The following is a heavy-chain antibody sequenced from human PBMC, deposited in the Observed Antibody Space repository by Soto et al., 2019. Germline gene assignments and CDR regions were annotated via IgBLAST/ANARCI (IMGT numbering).Heavy chain of an antibody. D-gene: IGHD3-22*01. V-gene: IGHV4-30-2*01. J-gene: IGHJ4*02. Sequence: SETLSLTCAVSGGSISSGGYSWSWIRQPPGKGLEWIGYIYHSGSTYYNPSLKSRVTISVDRSKNQFSLKLSSVTAADTAVYYCATQTYYYDSSGSIKGYYFDYWGQGTLVTVSS. CDR1: GGSISSGGYS. CDR3: ATQTYYYDSSGSIKGYYFDY. CDR2: IYHSGST.